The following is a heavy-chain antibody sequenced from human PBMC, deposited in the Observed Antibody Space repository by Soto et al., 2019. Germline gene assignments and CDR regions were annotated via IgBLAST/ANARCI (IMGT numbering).Heavy chain of an antibody. Sequence: VRCLRLSCVASGFTFTNYAMTWVRQAPGKGPQWVSAISGTGAHTYYADSVRGRFTISRDNSKNTLYLQLNSLRAEDTAVYYCAKNYAEDAAFFAYWGRGTRVAVSS. CDR2: ISGTGAHT. CDR1: GFTFTNYA. J-gene: IGHJ4*02. V-gene: IGHV3-23*01. D-gene: IGHD3-16*01. CDR3: AKNYAEDAAFFAY.